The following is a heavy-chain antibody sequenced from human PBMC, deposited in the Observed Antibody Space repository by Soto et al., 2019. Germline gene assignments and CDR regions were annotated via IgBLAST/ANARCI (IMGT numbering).Heavy chain of an antibody. CDR2: IYPGDSDT. D-gene: IGHD3-22*01. J-gene: IGHJ4*02. V-gene: IGHV5-51*01. CDR3: ARLYYHDRSGSGYFEY. CDR1: GYSFTSFW. Sequence: PGESLKISCKGSGYSFTSFWIGWVRQMPGKGLEWMGIIYPGDSDTTYSPSFQGQVTISADKSISTAYLQWSSLKASDTAMYYCARLYYHDRSGSGYFEYWGQGTLVTV.